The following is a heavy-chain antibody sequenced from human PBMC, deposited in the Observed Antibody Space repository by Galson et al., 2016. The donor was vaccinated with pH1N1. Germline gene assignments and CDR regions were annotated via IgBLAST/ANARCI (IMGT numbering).Heavy chain of an antibody. D-gene: IGHD2-21*02. CDR2: IIGMFAKT. CDR3: PRYPGYMVTALDN. CDR1: GGTFSSFG. J-gene: IGHJ4*01. V-gene: IGHV1-69*13. Sequence: SVKVSCKASGGTFSSFGISWVRQAPGRGLEWMGGIIGMFAKTNYAQKFQGRVTITADELTSTASMDLSSLTSEDPPAYYCPRYPGYMVTALDNWGHGTLVTVSS.